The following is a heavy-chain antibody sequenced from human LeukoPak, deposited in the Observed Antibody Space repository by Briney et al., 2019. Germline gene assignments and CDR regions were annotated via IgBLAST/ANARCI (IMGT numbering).Heavy chain of an antibody. CDR2: IYWDDDK. J-gene: IGHJ6*03. CDR3: AHSMTLYSSSSRTFDYYYYYMDV. Sequence: ESGPTLVKPTQTLTLTCTFSGFSLSTSGVGVGWIRQPPGKALEWLALIYWDDDKRYSPSLKSRLTITKDTSKNQVVLTMTNMDPVDTATYYCAHSMTLYSSSSRTFDYYYYYMDVWGKGTTVTVSS. D-gene: IGHD6-6*01. V-gene: IGHV2-5*02. CDR1: GFSLSTSGVG.